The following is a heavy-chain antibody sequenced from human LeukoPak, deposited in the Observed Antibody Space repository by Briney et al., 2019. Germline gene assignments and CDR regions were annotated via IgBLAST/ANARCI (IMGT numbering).Heavy chain of an antibody. CDR3: AKDRNSGYGPFDY. Sequence: GGSLRLSCAASGFTFSSYGMHWVRQAPGNGLEWVAVISYDGSNKYYADSVKGRFTISRDNSKNTLYLQMNSLRAEDTAVYYCAKDRNSGYGPFDYWGQGTLVTVSS. CDR2: ISYDGSNK. J-gene: IGHJ4*02. D-gene: IGHD5-12*01. V-gene: IGHV3-30*18. CDR1: GFTFSSYG.